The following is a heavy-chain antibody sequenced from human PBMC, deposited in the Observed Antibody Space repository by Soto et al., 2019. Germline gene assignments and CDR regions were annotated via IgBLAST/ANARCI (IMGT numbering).Heavy chain of an antibody. Sequence: PSETLSLTCTVSGGSFTSTTFYWNWIRQPPGKGLEWIGYMYYSGRTYYNPSLKSRVTISVDTSKNLFSLKLSSVTAADTAMYYCARGRSTGYYSNENWFDPWGQGTLVTVSS. V-gene: IGHV4-31*03. CDR1: GGSFTSTTFY. CDR2: MYYSGRT. CDR3: ARGRSTGYYSNENWFDP. J-gene: IGHJ5*02. D-gene: IGHD3-9*01.